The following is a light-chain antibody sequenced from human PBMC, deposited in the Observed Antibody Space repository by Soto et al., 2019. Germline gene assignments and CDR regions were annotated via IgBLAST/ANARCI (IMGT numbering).Light chain of an antibody. Sequence: DIQMTQSPSTLSASVGDRVTITCRASQSISSWLAWYQQKPGKAPKLLIYKASSLESGVPSRFSGSGSGTEFILTISSLPPDDFATYYCQQYNSYPFTFGPGTKVDIK. V-gene: IGKV1-5*03. CDR3: QQYNSYPFT. CDR2: KAS. J-gene: IGKJ3*01. CDR1: QSISSW.